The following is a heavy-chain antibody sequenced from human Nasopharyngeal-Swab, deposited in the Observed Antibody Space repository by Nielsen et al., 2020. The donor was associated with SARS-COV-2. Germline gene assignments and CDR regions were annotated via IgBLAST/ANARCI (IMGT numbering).Heavy chain of an antibody. CDR1: GFTFSSYA. J-gene: IGHJ4*02. Sequence: GGSLRFSCPAFGFTFSSYAMSWVRKAPGKGLEWVSAISGSGGSTSYADPVKGRFTISRDNSKNTLYLQMNSLRAEDRAIYYCAKPTGPYYDFWSGYYSFDYWCQGTLVTVSS. D-gene: IGHD3-3*01. V-gene: IGHV3-23*01. CDR3: AKPTGPYYDFWSGYYSFDY. CDR2: ISGSGGST.